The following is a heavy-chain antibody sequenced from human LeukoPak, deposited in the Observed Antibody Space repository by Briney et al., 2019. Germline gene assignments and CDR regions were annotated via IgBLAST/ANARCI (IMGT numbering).Heavy chain of an antibody. J-gene: IGHJ3*02. CDR3: ARGFDIVVRTDAFDI. Sequence: KPSETLSLTCAVYGGSFSGYYWSWIRQPPGKGLEWIGEINHSGSTNYNPSLKSRVTISVDTSKNQFSLKLSSVTAADTAVYYCARGFDIVVRTDAFDIWGQGTMVTVSS. D-gene: IGHD2-2*01. CDR1: GGSFSGYY. V-gene: IGHV4-34*01. CDR2: INHSGST.